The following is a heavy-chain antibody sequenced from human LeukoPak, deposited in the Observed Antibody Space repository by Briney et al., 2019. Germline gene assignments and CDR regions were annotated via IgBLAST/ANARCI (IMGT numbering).Heavy chain of an antibody. CDR2: ISTTGGRT. V-gene: IGHV3-23*01. CDR1: GFTFSSYA. CDR3: AKHAKFYYDSSGYLDY. D-gene: IGHD3-22*01. J-gene: IGHJ4*02. Sequence: PGGSLRLSCAASGFTFSSYAMSWVRQAPGKGLEWVSAISTTGGRTDYADSVKGRFTISRDNSKNTLYLQMNSLRAEDTAVYYCAKHAKFYYDSSGYLDYWGQGTLVTVSS.